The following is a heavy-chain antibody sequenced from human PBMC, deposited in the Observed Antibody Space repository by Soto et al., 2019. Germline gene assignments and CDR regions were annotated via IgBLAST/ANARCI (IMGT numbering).Heavy chain of an antibody. CDR1: GFTFSSYA. V-gene: IGHV3-23*01. Sequence: EVQLLESGGGLVQPGGSLRLSCAASGFTFSSYAMSWVRQAPGKGLEWVSAISGSGGSTYYADSVKGRFTISRDNSKNTLYLQMNSLRAEDTAVYYCAKDFMGRIVVVVAATTFDYWGQGTLVTVSS. CDR2: ISGSGGST. J-gene: IGHJ4*02. CDR3: AKDFMGRIVVVVAATTFDY. D-gene: IGHD2-15*01.